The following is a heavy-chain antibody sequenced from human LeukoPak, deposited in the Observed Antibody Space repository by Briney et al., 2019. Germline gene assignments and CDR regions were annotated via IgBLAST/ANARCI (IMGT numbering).Heavy chain of an antibody. CDR1: GYTFSHYG. Sequence: GASVKVSCKTSGYTFSHYGISWVRQAPGQGPEWMGWISGYNDNTNYAQRVQGRVTMTTDTATSTAYMELRSLRSDDTAVYYCARDQCSSTSCYVGGGIFDYWGQGTLVTVSS. CDR3: ARDQCSSTSCYVGGGIFDY. V-gene: IGHV1-18*01. J-gene: IGHJ4*02. CDR2: ISGYNDNT. D-gene: IGHD2-2*01.